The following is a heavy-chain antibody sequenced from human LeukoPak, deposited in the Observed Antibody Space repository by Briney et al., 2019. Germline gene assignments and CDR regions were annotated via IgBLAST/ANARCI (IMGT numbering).Heavy chain of an antibody. D-gene: IGHD5-18*01. Sequence: GSLRLSCAASGFTFSSYEMNWVRQAPGKGLEWVSSISSSSSYIYYADSVKGRFTISRDNAKNSLYLQMNSLRAEDTAVYYCARDRWGYSYGGDWGQGTLVTVSS. J-gene: IGHJ4*02. V-gene: IGHV3-21*01. CDR1: GFTFSSYE. CDR3: ARDRWGYSYGGD. CDR2: ISSSSSYI.